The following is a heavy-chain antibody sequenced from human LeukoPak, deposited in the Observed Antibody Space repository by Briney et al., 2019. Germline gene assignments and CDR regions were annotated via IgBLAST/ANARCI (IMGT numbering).Heavy chain of an antibody. CDR3: ASDPYGSGSLY. D-gene: IGHD3-10*01. Sequence: PGGSLRLSCAASGFTFSNYWMSWVRQAPGKGLEWVAVISYDGSNKYYADSVKGRFTISRDNSKNTLYLQMNSLRAEDTAVYYCASDPYGSGSLYWGQGTLVTVSS. V-gene: IGHV3-30*03. CDR1: GFTFSNYW. J-gene: IGHJ4*02. CDR2: ISYDGSNK.